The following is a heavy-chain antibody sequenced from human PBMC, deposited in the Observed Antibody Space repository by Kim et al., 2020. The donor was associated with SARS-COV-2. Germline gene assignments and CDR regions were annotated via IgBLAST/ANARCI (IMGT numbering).Heavy chain of an antibody. CDR1: GYSFTSYC. CDR2: IDPSDSYT. J-gene: IGHJ4*02. Sequence: GESLKISCKGSGYSFTSYCISWVRQMPGKGLEWMGRIDPSDSYTNYSPSFQGHVTISADKSISTAYLQWSSLKASDTAMYYCARQYYDFWSGYYIDYWGQGTLVTVSS. D-gene: IGHD3-3*01. CDR3: ARQYYDFWSGYYIDY. V-gene: IGHV5-10-1*01.